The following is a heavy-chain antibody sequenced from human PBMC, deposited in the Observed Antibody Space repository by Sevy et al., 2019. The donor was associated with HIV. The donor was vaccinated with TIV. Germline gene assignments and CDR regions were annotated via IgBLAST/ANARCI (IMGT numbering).Heavy chain of an antibody. Sequence: GGSLRLACAASGLTFSTYWMSWVRRAPGKGLEWVANIKEDGSEQYYVDSVKGRFTVSRDNAKNSLYLQMKSLRAEDTAVYYCTKFYGTGSYVDYWGQGTLVTVSS. CDR3: TKFYGTGSYVDY. V-gene: IGHV3-7*01. CDR1: GLTFSTYW. J-gene: IGHJ4*02. D-gene: IGHD6-19*01. CDR2: IKEDGSEQ.